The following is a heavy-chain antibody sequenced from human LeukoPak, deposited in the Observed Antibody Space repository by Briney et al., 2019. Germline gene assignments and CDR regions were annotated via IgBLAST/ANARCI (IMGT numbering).Heavy chain of an antibody. CDR1: GAFIIVHY. Sequence: PSETLSLTCTVSGAFIIVHYWSSIRQPPGKGLEWIGYIYYSGSTNYNPSLKSRVTISVDTSKNQFSLKLSSVTAADTAVYYCASENCYSCSRYYYFQHGGQGTLDTVSS. CDR3: ASENCYSCSRYYYFQH. CDR2: IYYSGST. V-gene: IGHV4-59*11. J-gene: IGHJ4*02. D-gene: IGHD3-22*01.